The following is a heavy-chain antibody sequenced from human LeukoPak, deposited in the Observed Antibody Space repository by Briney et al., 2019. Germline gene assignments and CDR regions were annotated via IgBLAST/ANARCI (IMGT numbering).Heavy chain of an antibody. D-gene: IGHD6-19*01. J-gene: IGHJ4*02. CDR3: ARMRVAGTVDY. CDR2: IYYSGST. V-gene: IGHV4-59*01. CDR1: GGSISSYY. Sequence: PSETLSLTCTVSGGSISSYYWSWIRQPPGKGLEWIGYIYYSGSTNYNPSLKSRVTISVDASKNQFSLKLSSVTAADTAVYYCARMRVAGTVDYWGQGTLVTVSS.